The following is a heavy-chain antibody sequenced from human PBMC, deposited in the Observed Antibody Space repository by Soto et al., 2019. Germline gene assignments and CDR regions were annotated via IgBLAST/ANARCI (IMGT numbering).Heavy chain of an antibody. J-gene: IGHJ4*02. D-gene: IGHD2-2*01. CDR1: GYTFTSYA. V-gene: IGHV1-3*01. Sequence: ASVKVSCKASGYTFTSYAMHWVRQAPGQRLEWMGWINAGNGNTKYSQKFQGRVTITRDTSASTAYMELSSLRSEDTAVYYCARGLYCSSTSRYEGGPFGYWGQGTLVTVSS. CDR3: ARGLYCSSTSRYEGGPFGY. CDR2: INAGNGNT.